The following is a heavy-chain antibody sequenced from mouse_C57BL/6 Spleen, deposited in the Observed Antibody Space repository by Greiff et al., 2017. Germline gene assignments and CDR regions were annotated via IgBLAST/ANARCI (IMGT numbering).Heavy chain of an antibody. CDR1: GYSITSGYY. CDR2: ISYDGSN. CDR3: ARGYYYGSSPWYFDV. V-gene: IGHV3-6*01. Sequence: EVKLVESGPGLVKPSQSLSLTCSVTGYSITSGYYWNWIRQFPGNKLEWMGYISYDGSNNYNPSLKNRISITRDTSKNQFFLKLNSVTTEDTATYYCARGYYYGSSPWYFDVWGTGTTVTVPS. D-gene: IGHD1-1*01. J-gene: IGHJ1*03.